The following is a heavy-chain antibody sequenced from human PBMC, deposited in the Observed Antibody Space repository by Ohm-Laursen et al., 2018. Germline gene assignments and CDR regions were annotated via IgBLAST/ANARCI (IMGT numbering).Heavy chain of an antibody. Sequence: SLRLSCAATGFTFSSYDMHWVRQATGKGLEWVSAIGTAGDTYYPGSVKGRFTISRENAKNSLYLQMNSLRAGDTAVYYCAVGSFGYGMDVWGQGTTVTVSS. CDR2: IGTAGDT. CDR3: AVGSFGYGMDV. CDR1: GFTFSSYD. V-gene: IGHV3-13*01. J-gene: IGHJ6*02. D-gene: IGHD3-16*01.